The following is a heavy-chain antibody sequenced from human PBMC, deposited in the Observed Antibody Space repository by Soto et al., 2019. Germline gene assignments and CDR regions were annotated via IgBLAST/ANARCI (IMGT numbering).Heavy chain of an antibody. Sequence: GSLKISCAASGFTFSDYTMNWVRQTPGKGLEWVSFISSSGSSRYYADSVKGRFTISRDNAKNSLFLQMNSLRDEDTAVYYCASRVFYAMDVWGQGTTVTVPS. V-gene: IGHV3-48*02. CDR2: ISSSGSSR. CDR3: ASRVFYAMDV. J-gene: IGHJ6*01. CDR1: GFTFSDYT.